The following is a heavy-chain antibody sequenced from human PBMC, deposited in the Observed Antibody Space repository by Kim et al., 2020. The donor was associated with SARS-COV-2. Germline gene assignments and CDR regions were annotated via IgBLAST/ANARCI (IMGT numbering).Heavy chain of an antibody. CDR3: ARLIREPGFGESTCMDV. J-gene: IGHJ6*02. V-gene: IGHV4-39*01. Sequence: LKSRVTISVDTSKNQFSLKLSSVTAADTAVYYCARLIREPGFGESTCMDVWGQGTTVTVSS. D-gene: IGHD3-10*01.